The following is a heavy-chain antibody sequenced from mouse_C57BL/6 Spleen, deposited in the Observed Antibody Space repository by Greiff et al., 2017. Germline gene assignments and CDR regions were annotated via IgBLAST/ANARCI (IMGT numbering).Heavy chain of an antibody. J-gene: IGHJ2*01. CDR1: GYSFTGYY. D-gene: IGHD3-2*02. Sequence: EVQLQQSGPELVKPGASVKISCKASGYSFTGYYMNWVKQSPEKSLEWIGEINPSTGGTTYNQKFKAKATLTVDKSSSTAYMQLKSLTSEDSAVYYCARGTAQAPYYFDYWGQGTTLTVSS. V-gene: IGHV1-42*01. CDR2: INPSTGGT. CDR3: ARGTAQAPYYFDY.